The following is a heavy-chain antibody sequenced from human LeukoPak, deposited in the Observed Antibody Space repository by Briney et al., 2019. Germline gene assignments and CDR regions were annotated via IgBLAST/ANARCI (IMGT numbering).Heavy chain of an antibody. CDR2: INHSVST. CDR1: GGSFSGYY. Sequence: PSETLSLTCAVYGGSFSGYYWSWIRQPPGKGLEWIGEINHSVSTDYNPSLKSRATISVDTSKNQFSLKLSSVTAADTAVYYCARGIITMVRGVIIYYYGMDVGGEGTTVTVSS. CDR3: ARGIITMVRGVIIYYYGMDV. J-gene: IGHJ6*04. V-gene: IGHV4-34*01. D-gene: IGHD3-10*01.